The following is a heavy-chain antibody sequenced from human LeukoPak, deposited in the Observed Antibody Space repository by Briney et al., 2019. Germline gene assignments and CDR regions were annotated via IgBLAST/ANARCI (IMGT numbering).Heavy chain of an antibody. Sequence: SETLSLTCTVSGGSIDTYYWNWIRQPPGKGLEWIGYVFHTGSTNYNPSLKSRVTMSVDTSKNQFSLKLNSVTAADTAVYYCARDYDVLTAYPPTQLFDPWGQGTLVTVSS. CDR1: GGSIDTYY. V-gene: IGHV4-59*12. CDR3: ARDYDVLTAYPPTQLFDP. D-gene: IGHD3-9*01. J-gene: IGHJ5*02. CDR2: VFHTGST.